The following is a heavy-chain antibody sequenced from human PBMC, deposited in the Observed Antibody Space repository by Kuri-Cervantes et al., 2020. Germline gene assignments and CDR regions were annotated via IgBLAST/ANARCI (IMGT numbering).Heavy chain of an antibody. CDR1: GGSFSGYY. D-gene: IGHD2-2*01. J-gene: IGHJ6*03. Sequence: ESLKISCAVYGGSFSGYYWSWIRQPPGKGLEWIGEINHSGSTNYNPSLKSRVTISVDTSKNQFSLKLSSVTAADTAVYYCARGRYCSSTSCYGLFYYYYYMDVWGKGTTVTVSS. V-gene: IGHV4-34*01. CDR2: INHSGST. CDR3: ARGRYCSSTSCYGLFYYYYYMDV.